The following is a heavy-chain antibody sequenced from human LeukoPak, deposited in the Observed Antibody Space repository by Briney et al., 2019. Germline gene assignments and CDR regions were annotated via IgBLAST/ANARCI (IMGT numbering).Heavy chain of an antibody. D-gene: IGHD3-10*01. CDR3: ARMGPQYYYGSAGFDP. V-gene: IGHV4-34*01. CDR1: GGSFSGYY. CDR2: INHSGST. J-gene: IGHJ5*02. Sequence: PSETLFLTCAVYGGSFSGYYWSWIRQPPGKGLEWIGEINHSGSTNYNPSLKSRVTISVDTSKNQFSLKLSSVTAADTAVYYCARMGPQYYYGSAGFDPWGQGTLVTVSS.